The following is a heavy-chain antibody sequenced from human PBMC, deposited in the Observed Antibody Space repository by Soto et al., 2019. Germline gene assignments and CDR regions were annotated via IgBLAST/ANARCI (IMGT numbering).Heavy chain of an antibody. Sequence: LSLSCAASGFTFSSYAMSWVRQAPGKGLEWVSAISGSGGSTYYADSVKVRFTICRESSSNTLYLPMHSIRAEDTAVYYSAKDHGLLCFGGGFVYCVQGTLVTVSS. CDR2: ISGSGGST. V-gene: IGHV3-23*01. D-gene: IGHD3-10*01. CDR1: GFTFSSYA. J-gene: IGHJ4*02. CDR3: AKDHGLLCFGGGFVY.